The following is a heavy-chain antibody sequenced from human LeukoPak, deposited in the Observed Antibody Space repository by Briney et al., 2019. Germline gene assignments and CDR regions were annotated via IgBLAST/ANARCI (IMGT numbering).Heavy chain of an antibody. CDR3: ARDHEHSYDY. Sequence: ASVKVSCKASGHTFTGYYMHWVRQAPGQGLEWMGWISPTSGGTNYAQKFQGRVTMTRDTSISTAYMELSRLRSDDTAVYYCARDHEHSYDYWGQGTLVTVSS. V-gene: IGHV1-2*02. CDR2: ISPTSGGT. J-gene: IGHJ4*02. CDR1: GHTFTGYY.